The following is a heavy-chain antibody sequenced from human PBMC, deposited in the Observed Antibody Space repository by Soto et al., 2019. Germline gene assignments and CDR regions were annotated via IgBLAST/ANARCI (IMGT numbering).Heavy chain of an antibody. CDR2: IKNDGSEQ. V-gene: IGHV3-7*03. CDR1: GFTFSVYY. CDR3: SRENWFQDF. D-gene: IGHD3-10*01. J-gene: IGHJ4*02. Sequence: GGSLRLSCAASGFTFSVYYMTWVRQAPGKGLEWVASIKNDGSEQYYVDSVKGRFTISRDNAKNSLYLQMNSLRAGDTALYYCSRENWFQDFWGQGTLVTVSS.